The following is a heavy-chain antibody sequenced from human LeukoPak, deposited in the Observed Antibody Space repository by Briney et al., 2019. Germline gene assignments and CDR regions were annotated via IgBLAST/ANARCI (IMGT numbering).Heavy chain of an antibody. CDR2: IIPIFGTA. CDR3: ARDRLWFGELFTDY. V-gene: IGHV1-69*13. J-gene: IGHJ4*02. Sequence: ASVKVSCKASGYTFTGYYMHWVRQAPGQGLEWMGGIIPIFGTANYAQKFQGRVTITADESTSTAYMELSSLRSEDTAVYYCARDRLWFGELFTDYWGQGTLVTVSS. CDR1: GYTFTGYY. D-gene: IGHD3-10*01.